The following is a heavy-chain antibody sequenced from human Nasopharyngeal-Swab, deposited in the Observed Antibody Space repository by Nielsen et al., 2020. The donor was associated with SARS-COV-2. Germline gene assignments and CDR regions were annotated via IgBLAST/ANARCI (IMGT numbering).Heavy chain of an antibody. D-gene: IGHD4-17*01. CDR1: GFTLSTYT. CDR2: IAGSGSTV. Sequence: LSLTCAASGFTLSTYTFNWVRQAPGKGLEWVSFIAGSGSTVYRDSVKGRFTVSRDNARNSLYLQMNSLRDEDTAVYYCARRYGDYEGSFEYWGQGTLVTVSS. J-gene: IGHJ4*02. CDR3: ARRYGDYEGSFEY. V-gene: IGHV3-48*02.